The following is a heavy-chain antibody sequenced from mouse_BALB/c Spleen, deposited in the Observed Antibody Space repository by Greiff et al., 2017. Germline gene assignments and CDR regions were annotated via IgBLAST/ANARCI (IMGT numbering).Heavy chain of an antibody. J-gene: IGHJ2*01. V-gene: IGHV5-6-2*01. CDR3: ARQYYGKDYFDY. D-gene: IGHD2-1*01. Sequence: DVKLVESGGGLVKLGGSLKLSCAASGFTFSSYYMSWVRQTPEKRLELVAAINSNGGSTYYPDTVKGRFTISRDNAKNTLYLQMSSLKSEDTALYYCARQYYGKDYFDYWGQGTTLTVSS. CDR2: INSNGGST. CDR1: GFTFSSYY.